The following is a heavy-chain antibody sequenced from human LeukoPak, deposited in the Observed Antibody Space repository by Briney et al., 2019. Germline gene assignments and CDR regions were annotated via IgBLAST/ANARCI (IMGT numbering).Heavy chain of an antibody. V-gene: IGHV3-33*01. CDR3: AREGDSRWGELSP. Sequence: GRSLRLSCAASGFTFSTYAIHWVRQAPGKGLEWVAVIWYDGSEQYYADSVKGRFIISRDNSKSASDLQMNSLRAEDTAVYYCAREGDSRWGELSPWGQGTLVTVSA. CDR2: IWYDGSEQ. D-gene: IGHD3-16*02. CDR1: GFTFSTYA. J-gene: IGHJ1*01.